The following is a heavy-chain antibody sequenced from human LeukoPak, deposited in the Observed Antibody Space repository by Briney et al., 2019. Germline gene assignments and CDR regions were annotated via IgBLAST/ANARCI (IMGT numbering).Heavy chain of an antibody. V-gene: IGHV1-18*01. J-gene: IGHJ4*02. Sequence: ASVKVSCKASGYTFTSYGISWVRQAPGQGLEWMGWISAYNGNTNYAQKLQGRVTMTTDTSTSTAYMELRSLRSDDTAVYYCARVTDYSGSGSYYFDYWGQGTLVTVSS. CDR1: GYTFTSYG. D-gene: IGHD3-10*01. CDR3: ARVTDYSGSGSYYFDY. CDR2: ISAYNGNT.